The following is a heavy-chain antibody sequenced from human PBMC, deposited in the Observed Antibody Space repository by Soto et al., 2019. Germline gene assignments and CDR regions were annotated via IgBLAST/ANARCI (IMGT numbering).Heavy chain of an antibody. Sequence: QPGGSLRLSCAAYGFTFSSYWMSWVRQAPGKGLEWVANIKQDGSEKYYVDSVKGRFTISRDNAKNSLYLQMNSLRAEDTAVYYCARDIVVVPAAIRGYYGMDVWGQGTTVTVSS. V-gene: IGHV3-7*01. J-gene: IGHJ6*02. D-gene: IGHD2-2*01. CDR1: GFTFSSYW. CDR2: IKQDGSEK. CDR3: ARDIVVVPAAIRGYYGMDV.